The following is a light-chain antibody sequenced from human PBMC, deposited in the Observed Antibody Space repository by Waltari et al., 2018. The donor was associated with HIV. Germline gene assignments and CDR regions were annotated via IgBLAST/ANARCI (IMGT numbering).Light chain of an antibody. Sequence: QSALTQPASVSGSPGQSITISCAGTSSDVGAYDFVSWYQQHPGKAPILVTYQVTYRPSGVSNRFSGSKSGNTASLTISGLQADDEADYYCFSHTRSNNLIFGGGTKLTVL. J-gene: IGLJ2*01. CDR3: FSHTRSNNLI. V-gene: IGLV2-14*01. CDR1: SSDVGAYDF. CDR2: QVT.